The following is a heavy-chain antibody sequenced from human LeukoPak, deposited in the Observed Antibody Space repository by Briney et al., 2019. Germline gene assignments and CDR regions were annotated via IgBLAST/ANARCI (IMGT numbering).Heavy chain of an antibody. CDR3: ARDPYGDYVNYQLAGDLFDY. J-gene: IGHJ4*02. CDR2: IIPIFGTA. Sequence: ASVKVSCKASGGTFSSYAITWVRQAPGQGLEWMGGIIPIFGTANYAQKFQGRVTITADDSTSTAYMELSSLRADDTAVYYCARDPYGDYVNYQLAGDLFDYWGQGTLVTVSS. D-gene: IGHD4-17*01. V-gene: IGHV1-69*13. CDR1: GGTFSSYA.